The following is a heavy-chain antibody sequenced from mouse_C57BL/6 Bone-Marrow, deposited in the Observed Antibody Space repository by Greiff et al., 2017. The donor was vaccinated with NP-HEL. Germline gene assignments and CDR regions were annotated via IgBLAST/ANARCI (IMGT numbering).Heavy chain of an antibody. CDR1: GYTFTSYW. J-gene: IGHJ2*01. D-gene: IGHD1-1*01. CDR3: ARDYYGSSPYYFDY. CDR2: IYPGSGST. Sequence: VKLQQPGAELVKPGASVKMSCKASGYTFTSYWITWVKQRPGQGLEWIGDIYPGSGSTNYNEKFKSKATLTVYTSSSTAYMQLSSLTSEDSAVYYCARDYYGSSPYYFDYGGQGITLTVYS. V-gene: IGHV1-55*01.